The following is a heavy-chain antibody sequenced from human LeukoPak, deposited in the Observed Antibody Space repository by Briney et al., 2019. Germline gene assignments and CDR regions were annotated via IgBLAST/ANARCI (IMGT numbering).Heavy chain of an antibody. CDR1: GFSFSNYA. V-gene: IGHV3-23*01. CDR2: ISGSGGGT. CDR3: AKSSYYDASGYYREYYFDS. D-gene: IGHD3-22*01. Sequence: PGGSLRLSCVPSGFSFSNYAMSWVRQAPGKGLEWVSSISGSGGGTHYVDSVKGRFTISRDKTKNTLYLQMNSLRAEDTAVYYCAKSSYYDASGYYREYYFDSWGQGTLVTVSS. J-gene: IGHJ4*02.